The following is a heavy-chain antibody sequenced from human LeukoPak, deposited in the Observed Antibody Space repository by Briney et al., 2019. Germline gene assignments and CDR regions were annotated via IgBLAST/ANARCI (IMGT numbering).Heavy chain of an antibody. V-gene: IGHV3-49*04. J-gene: IGHJ4*02. CDR2: IRNKAYGGTT. CDR1: GFTFGDYA. D-gene: IGHD1-26*01. CDR3: TREIDSGSYYVDY. Sequence: GGSLRLSCTASGFTFGDYAMSWVRQAPGKGLEWVGFIRNKAYGGTTQHAASVKGRFTISRDESKSIAYLQMNSLKTEDSAVYYCTREIDSGSYYVDYWGQGTLVTVSS.